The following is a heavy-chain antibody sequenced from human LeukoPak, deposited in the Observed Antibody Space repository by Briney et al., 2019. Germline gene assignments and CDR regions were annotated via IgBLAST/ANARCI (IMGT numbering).Heavy chain of an antibody. D-gene: IGHD3-10*01. J-gene: IGHJ4*02. Sequence: PGGSLRLSCAASGLSFSDAWMSWVRQIPGKGLEWVGRIESKTDGGTTDYAAPVKGRFTISRDDSTNTLYLQMNSLKSEDTAVYYCTTYGSGRKFDYWGQGILVTVSS. V-gene: IGHV3-15*04. CDR1: GLSFSDAW. CDR2: IESKTDGGTT. CDR3: TTYGSGRKFDY.